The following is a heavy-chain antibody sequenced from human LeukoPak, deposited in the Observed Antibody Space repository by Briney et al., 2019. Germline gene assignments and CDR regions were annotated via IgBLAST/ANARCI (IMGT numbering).Heavy chain of an antibody. D-gene: IGHD1-26*01. CDR3: ARRSGSYFHFDY. Sequence: TGGSLRLSCAASGFTFSNAWMSWVRQAPGKGLEWVGRIKSKTDGGTTDYAAPVKGRFTISRDDSKSSLYLQMNSLKTEDTAVYYCARRSGSYFHFDYWGQGTLVTVSS. J-gene: IGHJ4*02. CDR2: IKSKTDGGTT. CDR1: GFTFSNAW. V-gene: IGHV3-15*01.